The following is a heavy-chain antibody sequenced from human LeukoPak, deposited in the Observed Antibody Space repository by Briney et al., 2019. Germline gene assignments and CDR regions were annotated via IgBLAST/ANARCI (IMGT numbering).Heavy chain of an antibody. J-gene: IGHJ3*02. D-gene: IGHD4-17*01. CDR2: ISGSGGST. CDR1: GFTLSSFA. V-gene: IGHV3-23*01. Sequence: GGSLRLPCAASGFTLSSFAMSWVRQAPGKGLEWVSAISGSGGSTYYADSVKGRFTISRDNSRNTLYLQMNSLRADDTAVYYCAKASVTTVIRGAFAIWAQGTMVTVSS. CDR3: AKASVTTVIRGAFAI.